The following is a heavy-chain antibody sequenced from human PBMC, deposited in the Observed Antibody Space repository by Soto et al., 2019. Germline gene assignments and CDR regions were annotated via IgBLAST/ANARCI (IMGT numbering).Heavy chain of an antibody. D-gene: IGHD6-19*01. Sequence: GGSLRLSCAASGLTFSSYDMHWVRQATGKGLEWVSAIGTAGDTYYPGSVKGRFTISRENAKNSLYLQMNSLRAGDTAVYYCARDGGQWLVSNWFDPWGQGTLVTVSS. J-gene: IGHJ5*02. CDR3: ARDGGQWLVSNWFDP. CDR2: IGTAGDT. V-gene: IGHV3-13*01. CDR1: GLTFSSYD.